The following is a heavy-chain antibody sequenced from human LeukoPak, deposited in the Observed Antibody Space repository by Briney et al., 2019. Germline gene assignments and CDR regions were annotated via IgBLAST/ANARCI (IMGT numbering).Heavy chain of an antibody. CDR1: GGSISGYH. D-gene: IGHD2-21*02. V-gene: IGHV4-59*01. Sequence: SETLSLTCTVSGGSISGYHWSWIRQPPRKGLEWIGNIYYSGSTNTNPSLKSRVTISVDTSKNHFSLKLSSVTAADTAVYYCARVAYCGGDCYPFDQWGQGTLVTVSS. CDR3: ARVAYCGGDCYPFDQ. CDR2: IYYSGST. J-gene: IGHJ4*02.